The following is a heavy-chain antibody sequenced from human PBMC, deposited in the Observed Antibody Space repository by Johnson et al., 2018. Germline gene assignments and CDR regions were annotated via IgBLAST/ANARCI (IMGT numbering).Heavy chain of an antibody. CDR3: VREAYCPNSVCQYNGMDV. V-gene: IGHV4-59*01. CDR2: INSRGTT. J-gene: IGHJ6*02. D-gene: IGHD2-8*01. Sequence: VQLVESGPGLVKPSETLSLTCTVSGGSISPYYWSWIRQPPGKGLEWSGYINSRGTTNYNPSVESRLPILVDTSKNQISLKLRSVTAADTAVYYFVREAYCPNSVCQYNGMDVWGQGTMVTVSS. CDR1: GGSISPYY.